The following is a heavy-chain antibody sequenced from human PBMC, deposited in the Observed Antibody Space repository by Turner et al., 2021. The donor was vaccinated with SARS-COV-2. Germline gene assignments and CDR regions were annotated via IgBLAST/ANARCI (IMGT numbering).Heavy chain of an antibody. Sequence: QVQLVESGGGLVKPGGSLRLSCAASGFTFSDYYMSWIRQAPGKGLEWVSFISSSGSTIYYADSVKGRFTISRDNAKNSLYLQMNSLRAEDTAVYYCARDHRPVVVPAAKRAGSYYYGMDVWGQGTTVTVSS. J-gene: IGHJ6*02. CDR1: GFTFSDYY. CDR3: ARDHRPVVVPAAKRAGSYYYGMDV. CDR2: ISSSGSTI. V-gene: IGHV3-11*04. D-gene: IGHD2-2*01.